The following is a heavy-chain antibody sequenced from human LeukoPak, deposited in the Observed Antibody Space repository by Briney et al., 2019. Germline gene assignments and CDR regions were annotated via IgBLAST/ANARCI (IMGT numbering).Heavy chain of an antibody. CDR3: ARDTSGVPDS. V-gene: IGHV4-39*07. CDR2: GYFSGST. J-gene: IGHJ4*02. Sequence: PSEALSLTCTVSGGSISSSSYYWGWIRQPPGKGLEWIGSGYFSGSTYYNPSLKSRVTISVDTSTNQFSLKLSSVTAADTAVYYCARDTSGVPDSWGQGTLVTVSS. CDR1: GGSISSSSYY. D-gene: IGHD2-2*01.